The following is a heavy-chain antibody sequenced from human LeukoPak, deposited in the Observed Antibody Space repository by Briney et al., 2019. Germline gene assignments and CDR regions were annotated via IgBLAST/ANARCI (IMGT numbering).Heavy chain of an antibody. CDR3: ARASNGNAFDI. D-gene: IGHD2/OR15-2a*01. V-gene: IGHV1-2*02. CDR2: INPNSGGT. J-gene: IGHJ3*02. CDR1: GYTFTGYY. Sequence: ASVKVSFKASGYTFTGYYMYWVRQAPGQGLEWMGWINPNSGGTNYAQKFQGRVTMTRDTSISTAYMELSRLRSDDTAVYYCARASNGNAFDIWGQGTMVTVSS.